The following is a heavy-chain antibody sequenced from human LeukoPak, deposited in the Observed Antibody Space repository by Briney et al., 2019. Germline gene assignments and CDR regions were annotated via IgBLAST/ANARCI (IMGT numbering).Heavy chain of an antibody. Sequence: ASVKVSCKASGYTFTTYAMNWVRQAPGQGLEWMGWINTNTGNPTYAQGFTGRFVFSLDTSVTTTYLQISSLKAEDTAVYYCVQWGSRTRTFDNWFDPWSQGTLVTVSS. CDR2: INTNTGNP. CDR1: GYTFTTYA. CDR3: VQWGSRTRTFDNWFDP. J-gene: IGHJ5*02. D-gene: IGHD1-26*01. V-gene: IGHV7-4-1*02.